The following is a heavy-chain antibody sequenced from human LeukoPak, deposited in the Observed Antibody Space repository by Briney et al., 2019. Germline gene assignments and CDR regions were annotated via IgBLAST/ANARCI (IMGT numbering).Heavy chain of an antibody. CDR3: ARVRYDTLTGGWGFYFDY. CDR1: GGSISSSSYY. J-gene: IGHJ4*02. CDR2: IYYSGST. D-gene: IGHD3-9*01. V-gene: IGHV4-39*07. Sequence: TPSETLSLTCTVSGGSISSSSYYWGWIRQPPGKGLEWIGSIYYSGSTYYNPSLKSRVTISVDTSKNQFSLKLSSVTAADTAVYYCARVRYDTLTGGWGFYFDYWGQGTLVTVSS.